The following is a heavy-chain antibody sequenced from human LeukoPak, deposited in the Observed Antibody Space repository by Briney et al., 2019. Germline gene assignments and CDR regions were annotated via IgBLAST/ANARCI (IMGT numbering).Heavy chain of an antibody. Sequence: GGSLRLSCAASGFTFSNYAMHWVRQAPGKGPEYVSAINTNGGSTYYANSVKGRFTISRDNSKNTLYLQMGSLSAEDMAVYYCATDDYWGQGTLVTVSS. V-gene: IGHV3-64*01. CDR2: INTNGGST. J-gene: IGHJ4*02. CDR1: GFTFSNYA. CDR3: ATDDY.